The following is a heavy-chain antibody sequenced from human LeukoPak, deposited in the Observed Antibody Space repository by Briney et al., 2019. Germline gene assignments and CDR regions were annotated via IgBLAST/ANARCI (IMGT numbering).Heavy chain of an antibody. CDR1: GFTFSSYA. J-gene: IGHJ4*02. Sequence: PGGSLRLSCAASGFTFSSYAMGWVRQAPGKGLEWVSAISGSGGSTFYADSVKGRLTISRDNSKNTLYLQMNSLRAEDTAVYYCAREGPRGNSQFDYWGQGTLVTVSS. CDR3: AREGPRGNSQFDY. V-gene: IGHV3-23*01. CDR2: ISGSGGST. D-gene: IGHD2/OR15-2a*01.